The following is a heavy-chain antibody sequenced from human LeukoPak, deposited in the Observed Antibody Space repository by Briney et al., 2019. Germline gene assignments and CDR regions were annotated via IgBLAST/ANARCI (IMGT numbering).Heavy chain of an antibody. Sequence: PETLSVTCADYGGSFSEYYWSWLRQPPGKGREWIGEINHSGSTNYKPSLTRRVTISVNTYKQQLVLTVDSVPAAGRAGSYCARGPGGGSNPTFDYWGQGTLVTVSP. D-gene: IGHD4-23*01. J-gene: IGHJ4*02. CDR3: ARGPGGGSNPTFDY. V-gene: IGHV4-34*01. CDR2: INHSGST. CDR1: GGSFSEYY.